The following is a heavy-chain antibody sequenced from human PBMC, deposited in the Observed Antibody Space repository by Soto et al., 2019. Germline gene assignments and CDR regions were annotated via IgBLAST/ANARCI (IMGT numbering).Heavy chain of an antibody. V-gene: IGHV1-18*01. CDR3: ARGGMGKTCGTFDK. Sequence: QVPLVQSGAEVKKPGASVRVSCKASGYTFSNYAVNWVRQAPGQGLEWMGWISVYNDNANYAQKFLGRVTVTADTSTSTAYLDLRSLRSNDTAVYFCARGGMGKTCGTFDKWGQGTLVTVSS. CDR2: ISVYNDNA. J-gene: IGHJ4*02. CDR1: GYTFSNYA. D-gene: IGHD1-26*01.